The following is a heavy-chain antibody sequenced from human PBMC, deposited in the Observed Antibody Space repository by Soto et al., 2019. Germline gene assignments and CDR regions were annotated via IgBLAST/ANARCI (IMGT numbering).Heavy chain of an antibody. CDR2: INHSGST. J-gene: IGHJ4*02. V-gene: IGHV4-34*01. D-gene: IGHD3-16*01. CDR1: GGSFSGYY. CDR3: ARGPTKPAGLHLGAGVYFDY. Sequence: SETLSLTCAVYGGSFSGYYWSWIRQPPGKGLEWIGEINHSGSTNYNPSLKSRVTISVDTSKNQFSLKLSSVTAADTAVYYCARGPTKPAGLHLGAGVYFDYWGQGTLVTVSS.